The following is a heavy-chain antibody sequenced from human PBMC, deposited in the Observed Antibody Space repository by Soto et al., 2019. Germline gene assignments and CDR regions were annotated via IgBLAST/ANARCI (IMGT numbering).Heavy chain of an antibody. D-gene: IGHD3-9*01. V-gene: IGHV1-69*05. CDR2: IIPIFGTA. CDR3: ARDSILTGYWPGWFDP. CDR1: GRTFSSYA. J-gene: IGHJ5*02. Sequence: SVKFSCKASGRTFSSYAISWVRQAPGQGLEWMGGIIPIFGTANYAQKFQGRVTITRDTSASTAYMELSSLRSEDTAVYYCARDSILTGYWPGWFDPWGQGTLVTVSS.